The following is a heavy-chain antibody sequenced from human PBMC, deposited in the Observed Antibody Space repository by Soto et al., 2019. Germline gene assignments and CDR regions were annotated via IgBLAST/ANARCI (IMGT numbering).Heavy chain of an antibody. Sequence: GGSLRLSCAASGFTFSSYAMSWVRQAPGKGLEWVSAISGSGGSTYYADSVKGRFTISRDNSKNTLYLQMNSLRAEDTAVYYCAKDPPKKALSIFGVVDTDYWGQGTLVTVSS. CDR2: ISGSGGST. V-gene: IGHV3-23*01. CDR1: GFTFSSYA. D-gene: IGHD3-3*01. CDR3: AKDPPKKALSIFGVVDTDY. J-gene: IGHJ4*02.